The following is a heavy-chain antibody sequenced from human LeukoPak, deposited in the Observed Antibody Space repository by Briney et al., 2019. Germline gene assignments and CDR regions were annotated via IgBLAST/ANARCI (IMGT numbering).Heavy chain of an antibody. J-gene: IGHJ4*02. CDR1: GFTFSSYA. D-gene: IGHD5-12*01. Sequence: GGSLRLSCAASGFTFSSYAMSWVRQAPGKGLEYVSVLYSGGTTYFADSVKGRFTISRDNSKNTLYLQMNSLRAEDTAVYYCASGEYSGYDLAYWGQGTLVTVSS. V-gene: IGHV3-53*01. CDR2: LYSGGTT. CDR3: ASGEYSGYDLAY.